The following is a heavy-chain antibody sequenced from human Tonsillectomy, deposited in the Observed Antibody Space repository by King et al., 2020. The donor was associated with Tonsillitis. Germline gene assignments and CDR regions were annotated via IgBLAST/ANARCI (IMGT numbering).Heavy chain of an antibody. V-gene: IGHV3-23*04. CDR1: RFTFSSYA. CDR3: AKSYERAGSYYFDY. J-gene: IGHJ4*02. D-gene: IGHD3-3*01. Sequence: VQLVESGGGLVQPGGSLRLSCAASRFTFSSYAMTWVRQAPGKGLEWVSAISGSGGSTFYADSVKGRFTISRDNSKNTLYLQMNSLRAEDTAVYYCAKSYERAGSYYFDYWGQGILVTVSS. CDR2: ISGSGGST.